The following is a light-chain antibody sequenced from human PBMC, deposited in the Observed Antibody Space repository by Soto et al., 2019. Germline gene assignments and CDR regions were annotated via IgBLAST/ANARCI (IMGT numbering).Light chain of an antibody. V-gene: IGLV2-14*01. Sequence: QSALTQPASVSGSPGQSITISCTGTSSDVGGYNYVSWYQQYPDKAPKLMIYEVSNRPSGVSNRFSGSKSGNTASLTISELQAEDEADYYCSSFTSSSTYVFGTGTKLTVL. J-gene: IGLJ1*01. CDR2: EVS. CDR3: SSFTSSSTYV. CDR1: SSDVGGYNY.